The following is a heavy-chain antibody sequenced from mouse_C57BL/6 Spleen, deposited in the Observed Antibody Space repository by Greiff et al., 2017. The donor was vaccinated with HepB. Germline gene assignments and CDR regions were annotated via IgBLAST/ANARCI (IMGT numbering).Heavy chain of an antibody. V-gene: IGHV1-69*01. CDR3: ARGLRQPACFAY. D-gene: IGHD3-2*01. Sequence: VQLQQSGAELVMPGASVKLSCKASGYTFTSYWMHWVKQRPGQGLEWIGEIDPSDSYTNYNQKFKGKSTLTVDKSSSTAYMQLSSLTSEDSAVYYCARGLRQPACFAYWGQGTLVTVSA. J-gene: IGHJ3*01. CDR2: IDPSDSYT. CDR1: GYTFTSYW.